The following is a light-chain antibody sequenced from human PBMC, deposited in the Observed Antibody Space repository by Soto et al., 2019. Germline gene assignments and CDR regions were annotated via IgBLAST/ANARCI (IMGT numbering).Light chain of an antibody. CDR2: EVS. Sequence: QSVLTQPASVSGSLGQSITISCTGTSSDVGIYNYVSWYQQHPGKAPKLMIYEVSYRPSGISNRFSGSKSGNTASLTISGVQAEDEADYYCSSYTSSNTVVFGGGTQLTVL. CDR3: SSYTSSNTVV. J-gene: IGLJ2*01. V-gene: IGLV2-14*01. CDR1: SSDVGIYNY.